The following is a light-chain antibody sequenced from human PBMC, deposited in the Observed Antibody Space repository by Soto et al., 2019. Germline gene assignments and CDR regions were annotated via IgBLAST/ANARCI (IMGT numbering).Light chain of an antibody. CDR3: QQYNNWLQT. V-gene: IGKV3-15*01. CDR1: QSVSSN. Sequence: EIVMTQSPATLSVSPGERATLSCRASQSVSSNLAWYQQKPGRAPRLLIYDASNRATGTPARFSGSGSGTEFTLTISSVQSEDFAVYYCQQYNNWLQTFGQGTKVDIK. J-gene: IGKJ1*01. CDR2: DAS.